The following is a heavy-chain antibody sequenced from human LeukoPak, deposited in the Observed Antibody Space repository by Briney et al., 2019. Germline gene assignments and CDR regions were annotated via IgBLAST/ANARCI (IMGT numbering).Heavy chain of an antibody. CDR2: ISYDGSNK. J-gene: IGHJ4*02. Sequence: GRSLRLSCAASGFTFSSYAMHWVRQAPGKGLEWVAVISYDGSNKYYADSVKGRFTISRDNSKNTLYLQMNSLRTEDTAVYYCAKVGQEWLIPEEDWGQGTLVTVSS. CDR1: GFTFSSYA. D-gene: IGHD3-16*01. CDR3: AKVGQEWLIPEED. V-gene: IGHV3-30-3*01.